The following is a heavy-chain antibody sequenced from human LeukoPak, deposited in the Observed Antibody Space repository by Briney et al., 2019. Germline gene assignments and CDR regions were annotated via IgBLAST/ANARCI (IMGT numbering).Heavy chain of an antibody. CDR3: ANDKYSSSDSGAFDI. D-gene: IGHD6-6*01. V-gene: IGHV3-23*01. CDR1: GFTFSSYA. J-gene: IGHJ3*02. Sequence: PGGSLRLSCAASGFTFSSYAMSWVSQAPGKGLEWVSAISGSGGSTYYADSVKGRFTISRDNSKNTLYLQMNSLRAEDTAVYYCANDKYSSSDSGAFDIWGQGTMVTVSS. CDR2: ISGSGGST.